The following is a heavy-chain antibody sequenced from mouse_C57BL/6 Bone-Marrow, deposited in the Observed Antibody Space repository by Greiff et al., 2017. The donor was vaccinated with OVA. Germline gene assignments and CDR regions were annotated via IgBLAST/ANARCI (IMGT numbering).Heavy chain of an antibody. Sequence: EVKLMESGAELVRPGASVKLSCTASGINIKDDYMHWVKQRPEQGLEWIGWIDPENGDTEYASKFQGKATIPVDTSSNTAYLQLSSLTSEDPAVYYCGGYYYWGQGTTLTVSS. V-gene: IGHV14-4*01. CDR3: GGYYY. CDR1: GINIKDDY. D-gene: IGHD2-3*01. J-gene: IGHJ2*01. CDR2: IDPENGDT.